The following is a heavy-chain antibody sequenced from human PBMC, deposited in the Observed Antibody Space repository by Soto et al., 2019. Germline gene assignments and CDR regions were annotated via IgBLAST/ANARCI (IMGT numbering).Heavy chain of an antibody. CDR2: MSHSGGT. CDR3: ARVERGTATTVVDAFDI. CDR1: GGFVSSGSYY. J-gene: IGHJ3*02. Sequence: QVQLQQWGAGLLKPSETLSLTCAVYGGFVSSGSYYWSWIRQPPGKGLEWIGEMSHSGGTTCNPSLKSRVTISVDTSKNQFSLKMSSVTAADTALYYCARVERGTATTVVDAFDIWGPGTMVTVSS. V-gene: IGHV4-34*01. D-gene: IGHD1-1*01.